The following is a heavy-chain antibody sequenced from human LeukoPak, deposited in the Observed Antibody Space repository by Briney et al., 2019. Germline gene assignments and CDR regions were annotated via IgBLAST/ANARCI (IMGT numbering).Heavy chain of an antibody. J-gene: IGHJ3*02. CDR1: GFTFSSYA. Sequence: GGSLRLSCAASGFTFSSYAMHWVRQAPGKGLEWVAVISYDGSNKYYADSVKGRFTISRDNSKNTLYLQMNSLRVEDTAVYYCARVRDILTGLHDAFDIWGQGTMVTVSS. CDR2: ISYDGSNK. V-gene: IGHV3-30-3*01. CDR3: ARVRDILTGLHDAFDI. D-gene: IGHD3-9*01.